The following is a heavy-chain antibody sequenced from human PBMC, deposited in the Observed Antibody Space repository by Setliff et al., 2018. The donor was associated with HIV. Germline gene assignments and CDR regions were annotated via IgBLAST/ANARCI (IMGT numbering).Heavy chain of an antibody. Sequence: GESLKISCKGSGYSFTSYWIGWVRQMPGKGLECMGIIYPNDFDTKYSPSFQGQVTISADRSTNTAYLEWSSLKASDTAMYYCAKAGRGIYYTGGYYYDGFDVWGQGTMVTVS. CDR3: AKAGRGIYYTGGYYYDGFDV. CDR1: GYSFTSYW. D-gene: IGHD3-22*01. V-gene: IGHV5-51*01. J-gene: IGHJ3*01. CDR2: IYPNDFDT.